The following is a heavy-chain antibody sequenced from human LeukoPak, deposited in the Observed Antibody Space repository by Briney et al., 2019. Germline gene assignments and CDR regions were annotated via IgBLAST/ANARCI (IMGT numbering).Heavy chain of an antibody. D-gene: IGHD2-15*01. CDR1: VYIYPNYF. J-gene: IGHJ4*02. Sequence: GASVKVSCKSSVYIYPNYFMHWLRQAPAQGPAWMGIINPRGGSTDYAQKFQGRVTVTSDTATSTVYMELKSLRSEDTAVYFCARVGTRGAPADIWGQGTLVTVSS. V-gene: IGHV1-46*01. CDR3: ARVGTRGAPADI. CDR2: INPRGGST.